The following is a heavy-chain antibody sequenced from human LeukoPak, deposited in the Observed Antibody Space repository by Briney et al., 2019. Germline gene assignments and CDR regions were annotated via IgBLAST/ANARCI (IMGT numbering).Heavy chain of an antibody. Sequence: SVKVSCKASGGTFSSYAISWVRQAPGQGLEWMGRIIPILGIANYAQKFQGRVTITADKSTSTAYMELSSLRSEDTAVYYSARGYCSSTSCYARSRYYYYGMDVWGQGTTVTVSS. CDR1: GGTFSSYA. CDR3: ARGYCSSTSCYARSRYYYYGMDV. D-gene: IGHD2-2*01. V-gene: IGHV1-69*04. CDR2: IIPILGIA. J-gene: IGHJ6*02.